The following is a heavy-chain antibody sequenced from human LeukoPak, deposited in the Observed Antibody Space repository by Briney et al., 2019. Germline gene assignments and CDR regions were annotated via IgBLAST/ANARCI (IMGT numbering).Heavy chain of an antibody. CDR1: GGSMNSYY. V-gene: IGHV4-59*08. J-gene: IGHJ4*02. D-gene: IGHD3-9*01. CDR3: ARHVWLQPFDY. Sequence: PSETLSLTCTVSGGSMNSYYWSWIRQSPGKGLEWIGYIYYSGSTNYNPSLKSRVTISVDTSKNQFSLKLSSVTAADTAVYYCARHVWLQPFDYWGQGTLVTVSS. CDR2: IYYSGST.